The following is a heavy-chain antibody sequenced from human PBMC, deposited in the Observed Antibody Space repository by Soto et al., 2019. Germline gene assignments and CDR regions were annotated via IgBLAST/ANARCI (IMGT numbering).Heavy chain of an antibody. CDR3: ARGRQRWLQSYNWFDP. V-gene: IGHV3-74*03. Sequence: PGGSLRLSCAASGFTFSSYWMHWVRQVPGKGLVWVSHINSDGTHTTYADSVKGRFTISRDNAKNTLYLQMNSLRAEDTAVYYCARGRQRWLQSYNWFDPWGQGTLVTVSS. CDR2: INSDGTHT. J-gene: IGHJ5*02. D-gene: IGHD5-12*01. CDR1: GFTFSSYW.